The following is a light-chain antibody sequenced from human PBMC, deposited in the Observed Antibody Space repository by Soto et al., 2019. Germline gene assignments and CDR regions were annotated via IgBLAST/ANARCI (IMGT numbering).Light chain of an antibody. CDR1: QSISSW. Sequence: IQITKFPSTLSASVGDRVTITCRASQSISSWLAWYQQKTGKPPKLLIYDASSLESGVPSRFSGSGSGTEFTLPISRLQPDDFATYYCQQYNIYSWTFGQGTKVEIK. CDR2: DAS. J-gene: IGKJ1*01. V-gene: IGKV1-5*01. CDR3: QQYNIYSWT.